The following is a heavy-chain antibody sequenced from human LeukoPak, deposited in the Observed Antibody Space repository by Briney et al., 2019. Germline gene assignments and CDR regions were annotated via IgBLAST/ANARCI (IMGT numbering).Heavy chain of an antibody. D-gene: IGHD2/OR15-2a*01. J-gene: IGHJ4*02. CDR1: GFIFSNYW. Sequence: PGGSLRLSCAASGFIFSNYWIHWVRQAPGKGLVWVSRINCDGSNTIYADSVKGRFTISRDNAKNTLYLQMNNLRAEDTAVYYCARVGSTTDYWGQGTPVTVSS. CDR2: INCDGSNT. CDR3: ARVGSTTDY. V-gene: IGHV3-74*01.